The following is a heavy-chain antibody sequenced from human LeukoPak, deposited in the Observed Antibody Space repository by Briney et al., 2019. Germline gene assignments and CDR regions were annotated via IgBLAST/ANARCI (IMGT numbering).Heavy chain of an antibody. J-gene: IGHJ6*02. V-gene: IGHV3-9*01. CDR1: GFTFDDYA. D-gene: IGHD2-21*02. Sequence: PGGSLRLSCAASGFTFDDYAMHWVRQAPGKGLEWVSGISWNSGSIGYADSVKGRFTISRDNAKNSLYLQMNGLRAEDTALYYCVTAIEDYYYYGMDVWGQGTTVTVSS. CDR3: VTAIEDYYYYGMDV. CDR2: ISWNSGSI.